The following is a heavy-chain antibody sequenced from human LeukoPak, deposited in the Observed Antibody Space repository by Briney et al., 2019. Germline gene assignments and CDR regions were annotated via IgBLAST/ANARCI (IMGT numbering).Heavy chain of an antibody. CDR3: ASGAGVAVVIPDAFDI. CDR1: GFTFSRYR. CDR2: ITSGSTNI. D-gene: IGHD3-22*01. J-gene: IGHJ3*02. Sequence: GGSLRLSCAASGFTFSRYRMNWVRQAPGKGLEWVSYITSGSTNIYYADSVKGRFTISRDNAKSSLYLQMNNLRDEDTAVYYCASGAGVAVVIPDAFDIWGQGTMVAVSS. V-gene: IGHV3-48*02.